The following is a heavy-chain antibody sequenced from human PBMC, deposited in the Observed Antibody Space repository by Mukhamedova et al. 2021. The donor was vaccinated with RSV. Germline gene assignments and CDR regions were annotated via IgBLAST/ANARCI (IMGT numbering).Heavy chain of an antibody. Sequence: GPGKGLEWISSISGSNNYVYYAESLEGRFTISRDDSKNSLYLLMSNLRAEDTALYYCARLTGDSSDTFDYWGQGTLVTVSS. J-gene: IGHJ4*02. CDR2: ISGSNNYV. D-gene: IGHD6-19*01. V-gene: IGHV3-21*01. CDR3: ARLTGDSSDTFDY.